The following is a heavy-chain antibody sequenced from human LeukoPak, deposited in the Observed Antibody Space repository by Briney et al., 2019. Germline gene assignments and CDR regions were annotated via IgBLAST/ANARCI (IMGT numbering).Heavy chain of an antibody. CDR2: IKSKTDGVTT. CDR1: GFTFSNAW. V-gene: IGHV3-15*01. J-gene: IGHJ4*02. D-gene: IGHD3-22*01. CDR3: TTLTMIVGTHFDY. Sequence: GGSLRLSCAASGFTFSNAWMSWVRQAPGKGLEWVGRIKSKTDGVTTDYAAPVKGRFSISRDDSKNTLFLQMNSLKIEDTALYYCTTLTMIVGTHFDYWGQGTLVTVSS.